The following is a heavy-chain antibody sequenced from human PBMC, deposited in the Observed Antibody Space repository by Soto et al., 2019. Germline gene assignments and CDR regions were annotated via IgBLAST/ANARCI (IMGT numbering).Heavy chain of an antibody. Sequence: GGSLRLSCAGSGFTFRSYGMHWVRQAPGKGLEWVAVISNDGSNKYYVDSVKGRFTISRDNSKNTLYLQMNSLRAEDTAVYYCAKDASSSGSYQFDYWGQGTLVTVSS. CDR3: AKDASSSGSYQFDY. CDR2: ISNDGSNK. V-gene: IGHV3-30*18. D-gene: IGHD3-10*01. J-gene: IGHJ4*02. CDR1: GFTFRSYG.